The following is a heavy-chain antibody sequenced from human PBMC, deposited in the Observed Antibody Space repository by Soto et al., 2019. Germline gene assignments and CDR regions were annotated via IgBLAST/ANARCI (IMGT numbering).Heavy chain of an antibody. CDR1: GFTFSNYA. V-gene: IGHV3-23*01. CDR3: AKAHGSGTPRSAFDI. J-gene: IGHJ3*02. CDR2: ISGSGGGT. D-gene: IGHD3-10*01. Sequence: GGSLRLSCAASGFTFSNYAMSWVRQAPGKGLEWVSVISGSGGGTYYAESVKGRFTISRDNSKNTLYLQMNSLRAEDSAVYYCAKAHGSGTPRSAFDIWGQGTMVTVSS.